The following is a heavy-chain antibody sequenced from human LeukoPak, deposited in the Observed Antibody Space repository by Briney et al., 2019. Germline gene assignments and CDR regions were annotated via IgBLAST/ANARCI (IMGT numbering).Heavy chain of an antibody. Sequence: GGSLRLSCAASGFTFSSYAMSWVRQAPGKGLEWVSSISSSSSYIYYADSVKGRFTISRDNAKNSLYLQMNSLRAEDTAVYYCASQLVGATGLDYWGQGTLVTVSS. J-gene: IGHJ4*02. CDR2: ISSSSSYI. V-gene: IGHV3-21*01. CDR3: ASQLVGATGLDY. CDR1: GFTFSSYA. D-gene: IGHD1-26*01.